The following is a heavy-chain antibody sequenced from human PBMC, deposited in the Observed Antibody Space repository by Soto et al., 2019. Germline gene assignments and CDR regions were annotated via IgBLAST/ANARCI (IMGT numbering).Heavy chain of an antibody. J-gene: IGHJ6*02. CDR2: ISGSSSTI. CDR3: AKTSLRVYYYGMDV. Sequence: GGSLRLSCAASGFTFSRYSMNWVRQAPGKGLEWVSHISGSSSTIYYTDSVKGRFTVSRGNAKNSLYLQMNSLRDEDTAVYFCAKTSLRVYYYGMDVWGQGTTVTVSS. CDR1: GFTFSRYS. V-gene: IGHV3-48*02.